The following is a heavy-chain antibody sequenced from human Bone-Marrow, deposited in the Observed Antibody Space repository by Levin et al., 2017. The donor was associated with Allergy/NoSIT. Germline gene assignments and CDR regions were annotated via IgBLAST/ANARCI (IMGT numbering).Heavy chain of an antibody. V-gene: IGHV3-23*01. Sequence: PGGSLRLSCAASGLTFNKHSMSWLRQAPGKGLEWVSVVGESGAPTYYADSVEGRFTISRDNSKYRLYLQMNSLRAEDTAVYYCAIHSDSTATTIDSWGQGTLVTVSS. CDR1: GLTFNKHS. CDR3: AIHSDSTATTIDS. J-gene: IGHJ4*02. CDR2: VGESGAPT. D-gene: IGHD4-17*01.